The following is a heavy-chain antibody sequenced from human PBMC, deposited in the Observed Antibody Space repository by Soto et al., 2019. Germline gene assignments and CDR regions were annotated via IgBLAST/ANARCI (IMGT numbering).Heavy chain of an antibody. D-gene: IGHD5-18*01. CDR3: ATMGTPATGLYYFDY. CDR2: ISYSGST. V-gene: IGHV4-30-4*01. CDR1: GVSISSGNYY. J-gene: IGHJ4*02. Sequence: PSETLSLTCTVSGVSISSGNYYWSWIRQPPGKGLEWIGFISYSGSTYYSLSLKSRVTISVDTSKNQFSLNLSFVTAADTAVYYCATMGTPATGLYYFDYWGQGTLVTVSS.